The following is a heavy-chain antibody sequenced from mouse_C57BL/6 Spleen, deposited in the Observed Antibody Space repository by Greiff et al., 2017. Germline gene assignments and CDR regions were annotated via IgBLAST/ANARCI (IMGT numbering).Heavy chain of an antibody. CDR1: GYSITSGYY. CDR2: ISYDGSN. CDR3: ARRFDYYFDY. V-gene: IGHV3-6*01. J-gene: IGHJ2*01. Sequence: ESGPGLVKPSQSLSLTCSVTGYSITSGYYWNWIRQFPGNKLEWMGYISYDGSNNYNPSLKNRISITRDTSKNQFFLKLNSVTTEDTATYYCARRFDYYFDYWGQGTTLTVSS.